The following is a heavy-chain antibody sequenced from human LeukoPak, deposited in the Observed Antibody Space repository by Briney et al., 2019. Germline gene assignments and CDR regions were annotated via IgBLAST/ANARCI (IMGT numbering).Heavy chain of an antibody. CDR3: AREWGWEYSSSSGGTDAFDI. Sequence: ASVKVSCKASGYTFTGYYMHWVRQAPGQGLEWMGWINPNSGGTNYAQKFQGRVTMTRDTSTSTAYMELSRLRSDDTAVYYCAREWGWEYSSSSGGTDAFDIWGQGTMVTVSS. D-gene: IGHD6-6*01. V-gene: IGHV1-2*02. CDR2: INPNSGGT. J-gene: IGHJ3*02. CDR1: GYTFTGYY.